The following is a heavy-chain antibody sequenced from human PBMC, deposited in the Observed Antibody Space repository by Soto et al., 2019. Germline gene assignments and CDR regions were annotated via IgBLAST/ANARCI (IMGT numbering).Heavy chain of an antibody. Sequence: GGSLRLSCAASGFSFSGSAIHWGRQASGKGLEWVGRIRAKSNKYATLYAESLKGRFTISRDDSQSTAYLEMNSLKTEDTAVYYCNSGSYYSYIWGQGTLVTVSS. V-gene: IGHV3-73*01. D-gene: IGHD1-26*01. J-gene: IGHJ4*02. CDR1: GFSFSGSA. CDR2: IRAKSNKYAT. CDR3: NSGSYYSYI.